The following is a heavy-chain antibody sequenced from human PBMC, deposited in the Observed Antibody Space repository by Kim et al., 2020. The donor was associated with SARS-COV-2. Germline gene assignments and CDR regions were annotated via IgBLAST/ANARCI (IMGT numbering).Heavy chain of an antibody. D-gene: IGHD1-7*01. CDR2: IDWDDDR. CDR3: ARLRGIGTRRPQSYHYCMDV. J-gene: IGHJ6*03. CDR1: GFSLLTSGMC. V-gene: IGHV2-70*11. Sequence: SGPTLVNPTQTLTLTCTFSGFSLLTSGMCVNWIRQPPGKALEWLVRIDWDDDRYYNTSLKTRLTISKDTSKNQVVLTMTNMDPVDTATYYCARLRGIGTRRPQSYHYCMDVWGKGTTVTVSS.